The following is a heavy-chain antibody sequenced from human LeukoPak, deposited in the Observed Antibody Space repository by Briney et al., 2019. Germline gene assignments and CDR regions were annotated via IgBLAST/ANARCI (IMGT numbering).Heavy chain of an antibody. J-gene: IGHJ4*02. V-gene: IGHV4-59*01. D-gene: IGHD3-10*01. CDR3: ARDRYGSGILEY. CDR1: GGSISSNY. CDR2: IYYTGST. Sequence: NSSETLSLTCTISGGSISSNYWIRIRQPPGKGLEWIGYIYYTGSTNYNPSLKSRVTISVDTSKNQFSLKLSSMTAADTAFYYCARDRYGSGILEYWGQGTLVTVSS.